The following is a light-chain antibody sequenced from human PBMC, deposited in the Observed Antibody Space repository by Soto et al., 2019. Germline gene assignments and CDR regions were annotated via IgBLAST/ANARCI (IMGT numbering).Light chain of an antibody. V-gene: IGKV3-20*01. CDR1: QSVSSAY. J-gene: IGKJ2*01. CDR3: QQSGSSFYT. CDR2: GAS. Sequence: EIVLTQSPATLSLSPGERATLSCRASQSVSSAYLAWYKQIPGQAPRRLIYGASSRATGIPDRFSGSGSGTDFTLTISALEPEDFAFYYCQQSGSSFYTFGQGTKLEIK.